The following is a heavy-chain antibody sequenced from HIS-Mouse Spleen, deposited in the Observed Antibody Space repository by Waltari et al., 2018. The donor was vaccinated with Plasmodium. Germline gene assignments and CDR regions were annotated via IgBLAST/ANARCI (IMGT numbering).Heavy chain of an antibody. Sequence: EVQLLESGGGLVQPGGSLRLSCAASGFTFSSYAMSWVRQAPGKGVGVVSASSGSGGSKYYADSVKGRFTISRDNSKNTLYLQMNSLRAEDTAVYYCAKDPYSSRGYFQHWGQGTLVTVSS. V-gene: IGHV3-23*01. CDR1: GFTFSSYA. CDR2: SSGSGGSK. J-gene: IGHJ1*01. CDR3: AKDPYSSRGYFQH. D-gene: IGHD6-13*01.